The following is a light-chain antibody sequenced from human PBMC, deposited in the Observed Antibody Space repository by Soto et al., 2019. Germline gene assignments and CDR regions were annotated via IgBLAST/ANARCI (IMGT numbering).Light chain of an antibody. CDR3: QLYGVSPKT. CDR1: QSLSNTY. Sequence: EILLTQSPGTLSLSPEERATLSCRTSQSLSNTYLAWYQQKPGQAPRLLIFDASTRATGIPDRFSGSGSGTDFTLTISRLEPEDFAVYYRQLYGVSPKTFGQGTNVEVK. V-gene: IGKV3-20*01. CDR2: DAS. J-gene: IGKJ1*01.